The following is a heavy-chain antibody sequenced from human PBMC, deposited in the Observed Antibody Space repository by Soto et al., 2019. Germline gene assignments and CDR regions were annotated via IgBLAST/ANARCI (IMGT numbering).Heavy chain of an antibody. CDR3: ARNPGFI. CDR1: GGSTSSSNW. D-gene: IGHD3-10*01. J-gene: IGHJ3*02. CDR2: IYHSGSA. Sequence: SETLSLTCAVSGGSTSSSNWWSWVRQPPGKGLGWIGEIYHSGSANYNPSLKSRVTISVDKSMTQFSLNLTSVTAADTAVYYCARNPGFIWGRGTMVTVSS. V-gene: IGHV4-4*02.